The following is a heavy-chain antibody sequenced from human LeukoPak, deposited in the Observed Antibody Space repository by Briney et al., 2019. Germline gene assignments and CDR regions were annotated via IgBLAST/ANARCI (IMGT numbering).Heavy chain of an antibody. V-gene: IGHV1-18*01. CDR2: ISTYSGNT. Sequence: ASVKVSCKASGYSFAGYGISWVRQAPGQGLEWIGWISTYSGNTNYAHNLQSRITVTTETSTSTAYMELRSLRSDDTAVYYCARVGAAPGHFDYWGQGTQLTVSS. D-gene: IGHD6-13*01. CDR3: ARVGAAPGHFDY. J-gene: IGHJ4*02. CDR1: GYSFAGYG.